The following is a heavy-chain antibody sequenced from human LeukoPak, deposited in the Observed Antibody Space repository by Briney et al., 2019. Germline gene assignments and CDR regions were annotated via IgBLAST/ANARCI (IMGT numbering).Heavy chain of an antibody. D-gene: IGHD3-10*01. CDR1: GGSFSGYY. J-gene: IGHJ4*02. Sequence: SETLSLTCAVYGGSFSGYYWSWIRQPPGKGLEWIGEINHSGSTNYNPSLKSRVTISVDTSKNQFSLKLSSVTAADTAVYYCARLRQGSGSYYVDYWGQGTLVTVSS. CDR3: ARLRQGSGSYYVDY. V-gene: IGHV4-34*01. CDR2: INHSGST.